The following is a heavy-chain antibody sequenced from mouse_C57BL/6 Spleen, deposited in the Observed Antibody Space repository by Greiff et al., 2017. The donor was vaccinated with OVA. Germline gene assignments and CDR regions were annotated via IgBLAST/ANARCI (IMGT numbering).Heavy chain of an antibody. D-gene: IGHD1-1*01. V-gene: IGHV5-17*01. CDR3: ARGGVFINHFDY. CDR2: ISSGSSTI. J-gene: IGHJ2*01. CDR1: GFTFSDYG. Sequence: EVKLVESGGGLVKPGGSLKLSCAASGFTFSDYGMHWVRQAPEKGLEWVAYISSGSSTIYYADTVKGRFTISRDNAKNTLFLQMTSLRSEDTAMYYCARGGVFINHFDYWGQGTTLTVSS.